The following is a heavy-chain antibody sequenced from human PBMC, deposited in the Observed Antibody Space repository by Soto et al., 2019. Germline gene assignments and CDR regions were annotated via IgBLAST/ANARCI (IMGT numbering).Heavy chain of an antibody. D-gene: IGHD3-3*01. CDR1: GYTFTSYG. Sequence: QVQLVQSGAEVKKPGASVKVSCKASGYTFTSYGISWVRQAPGQGLEWLGWISAYNGNTNYAQKLQGRVTMTTDTSTRRAYMEMRSLRSDDTAVYYCARCYDFWSGYWPVGYYYYGLDFWGQGTTVTVSS. J-gene: IGHJ6*02. V-gene: IGHV1-18*01. CDR3: ARCYDFWSGYWPVGYYYYGLDF. CDR2: ISAYNGNT.